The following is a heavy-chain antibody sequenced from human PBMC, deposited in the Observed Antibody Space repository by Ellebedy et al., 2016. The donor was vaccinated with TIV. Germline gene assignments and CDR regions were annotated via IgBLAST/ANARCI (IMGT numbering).Heavy chain of an antibody. J-gene: IGHJ4*02. D-gene: IGHD4-23*01. CDR3: ARTTVVTQGDY. CDR2: ISSSSSYI. CDR1: GFTFSSYS. Sequence: GESLKISXAASGFTFSSYSMNWVRQAPGKGLEWVSSISSSSSYIYYADSVKGRFTISRDNAKNSLYLQMNSLRAEDTAVYYCARTTVVTQGDYWGQGTLVTVSS. V-gene: IGHV3-21*01.